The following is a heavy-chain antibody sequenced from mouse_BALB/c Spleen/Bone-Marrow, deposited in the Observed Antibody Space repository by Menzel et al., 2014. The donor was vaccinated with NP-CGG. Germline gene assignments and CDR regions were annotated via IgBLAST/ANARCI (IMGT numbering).Heavy chain of an antibody. V-gene: IGHV1-9*01. D-gene: IGHD2-14*01. J-gene: IGHJ3*01. CDR1: GYTFSSYW. CDR3: GRRGYEGAY. CDR2: ILPGSGST. Sequence: QVQLQQSGAELMKPGASVKISCKATGYTFSSYWIDWVKQRPGHGLEWIGEILPGSGSTNYNEKFKGKATFTADTSSNPAVMQLSSQTSEDSAGDYCGRRGYEGAYWGQGTLVTVSA.